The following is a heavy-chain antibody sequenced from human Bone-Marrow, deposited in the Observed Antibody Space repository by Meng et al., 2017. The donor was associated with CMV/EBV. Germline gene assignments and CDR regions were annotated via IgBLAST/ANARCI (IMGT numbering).Heavy chain of an antibody. CDR2: ISSSSSYK. CDR3: ARLARRGNRFLEWSGCRPMDV. CDR1: GFTFSSYS. Sequence: GGSLRLSCTASGFTFSSYSMNWVRQAPGKGLEWVSSISSSSSYKYYADSVKGRFTISRDNAKNSLYLQMNSLRAEDTAVYYCARLARRGNRFLEWSGCRPMDVWGQGTTVTVSS. J-gene: IGHJ6*02. V-gene: IGHV3-21*01. D-gene: IGHD3-3*01.